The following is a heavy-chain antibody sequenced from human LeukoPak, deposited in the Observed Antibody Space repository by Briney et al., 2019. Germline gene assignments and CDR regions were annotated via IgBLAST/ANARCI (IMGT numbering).Heavy chain of an antibody. Sequence: PSQTLSLTCTVSGGSISSGDYYWNWIRQPPGKGLEWIGFIYYSGSTYYNPSLKSRLIISRDTSKNQLSLRLSSVTAADTAVYFCASGVTMVRGALDYWGQGTLVTVPS. CDR1: GGSISSGDYY. V-gene: IGHV4-30-4*01. J-gene: IGHJ4*02. CDR3: ASGVTMVRGALDY. CDR2: IYYSGST. D-gene: IGHD3-10*01.